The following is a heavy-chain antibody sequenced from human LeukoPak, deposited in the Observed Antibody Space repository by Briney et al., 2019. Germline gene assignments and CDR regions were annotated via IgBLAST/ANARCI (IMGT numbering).Heavy chain of an antibody. CDR3: ARGRDSSSSYPGY. CDR2: ISSTSSTV. D-gene: IGHD6-6*01. CDR1: GFTFSSYS. V-gene: IGHV3-48*01. Sequence: GGSLRLSCAVSGFTFSSYSMTWVRQAPGKGLEWVSYISSTSSTVYYADSVKGRFTISRDNVKNSLYLQMNSLRAEDTAVYYCARGRDSSSSYPGYWGQGTLVTVSS. J-gene: IGHJ4*02.